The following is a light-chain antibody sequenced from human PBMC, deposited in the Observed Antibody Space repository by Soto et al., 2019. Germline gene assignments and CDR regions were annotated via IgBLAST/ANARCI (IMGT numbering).Light chain of an antibody. CDR1: QDINKY. V-gene: IGKV1-27*01. Sequence: IQMTQSPSSLSASVGDRVTITCRASQDINKYLAWYRQKPGKAPALLIYGASTLQSGVPSRFSGSGSGTDFTLTITSLQPEDVATYYCQQYNSYSLTFGGGTKVEIK. CDR2: GAS. J-gene: IGKJ4*01. CDR3: QQYNSYSLT.